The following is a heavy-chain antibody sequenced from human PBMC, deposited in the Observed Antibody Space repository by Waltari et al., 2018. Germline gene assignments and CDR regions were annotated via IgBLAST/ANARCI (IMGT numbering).Heavy chain of an antibody. CDR2: FDPEEGET. D-gene: IGHD3-22*01. CDR3: ARDGNYYDSSGYEVAAFDI. J-gene: IGHJ3*02. V-gene: IGHV1-24*01. Sequence: QVQLVQSGAEVKKPGASVKVSCKVSGYTLTELSMHWVRQAPGKGLEWMGGFDPEEGETIYAQKCQGRVTMTEDTSTDTAYMELNSLRAEDTALYYCARDGNYYDSSGYEVAAFDIWGQGTMVTVSS. CDR1: GYTLTELS.